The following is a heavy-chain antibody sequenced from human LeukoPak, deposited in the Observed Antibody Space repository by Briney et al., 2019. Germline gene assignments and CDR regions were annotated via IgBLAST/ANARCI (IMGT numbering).Heavy chain of an antibody. J-gene: IGHJ3*02. Sequence: GASVTVSCKVSGYTLTELSMHWVRQAPGKGLEWMGGFDPEDGETIYAQKFQGRVTMTEDTSTDTAYMELSSLRSEDTAVYYCATLYDSSGYRAFDIWGQGTMVTVSS. CDR2: FDPEDGET. CDR3: ATLYDSSGYRAFDI. V-gene: IGHV1-24*01. CDR1: GYTLTELS. D-gene: IGHD3-22*01.